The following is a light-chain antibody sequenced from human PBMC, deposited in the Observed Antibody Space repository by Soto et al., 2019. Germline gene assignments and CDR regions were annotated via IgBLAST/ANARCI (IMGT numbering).Light chain of an antibody. Sequence: EIVMTQSPGTVSVSRGERATRCCRASRSVDSNLAWYQQKPGQPPRLLIYAASSRATGIPARFSGSGSGTEFTLTISSLQSEDFAVYYCQQYKSWPPAWTFGQGTKVDIK. CDR3: QQYKSWPPAWT. J-gene: IGKJ1*01. CDR1: RSVDSN. CDR2: AAS. V-gene: IGKV3-15*01.